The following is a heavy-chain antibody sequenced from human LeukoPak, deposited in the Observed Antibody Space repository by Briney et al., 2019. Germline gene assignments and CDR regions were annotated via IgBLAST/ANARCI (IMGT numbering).Heavy chain of an antibody. V-gene: IGHV4-59*08. CDR1: GGSIGSYY. D-gene: IGHD6-13*01. Sequence: SETLSLTCTVSGGSIGSYYWGWIRQSPGKGLEWIGYIYYSGSTDYNPSLKSRVTISVDTSKSQFSLKLSSVTAADTAVYYCARLRRYSSRPDAVDIWGQGTMVTVSS. CDR2: IYYSGST. J-gene: IGHJ3*02. CDR3: ARLRRYSSRPDAVDI.